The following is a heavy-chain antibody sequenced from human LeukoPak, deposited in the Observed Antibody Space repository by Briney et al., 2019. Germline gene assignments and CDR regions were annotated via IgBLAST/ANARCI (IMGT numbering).Heavy chain of an antibody. CDR2: TSTYNANT. CDR1: GYSFTSFG. Sequence: GASVKVSCKASGYSFTSFGISWVRQAPGQGLEWMGWTSTYNANTNYAQKYQGRVTMTTDTSTSTAYMELRSLRSDDTAVYFCARVFSFGDYIWGSYRYYFDYWGQGTLVTVSS. J-gene: IGHJ4*02. V-gene: IGHV1-18*01. CDR3: ARVFSFGDYIWGSYRYYFDY. D-gene: IGHD3-16*02.